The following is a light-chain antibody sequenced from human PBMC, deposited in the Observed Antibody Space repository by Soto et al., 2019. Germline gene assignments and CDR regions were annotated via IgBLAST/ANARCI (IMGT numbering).Light chain of an antibody. CDR3: QQYNNWPPIN. CDR1: QSVSNN. V-gene: IGKV3-15*01. J-gene: IGKJ5*01. CDR2: GVS. Sequence: IVMTHSPATLSVSPWERATLSFRSSQSVSNNLAWYQQKPGRTPRLLIYGVSTRATGIPARFSGSGSGTEFTLTINSLQSEDFAVYYCQQYNNWPPINFGQGTRLEIK.